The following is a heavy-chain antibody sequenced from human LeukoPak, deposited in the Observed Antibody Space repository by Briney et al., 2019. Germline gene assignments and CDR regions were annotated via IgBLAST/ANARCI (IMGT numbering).Heavy chain of an antibody. CDR2: INSDGTST. J-gene: IGHJ4*02. V-gene: IGHV3-74*01. Sequence: PGGSLRLSCAASGFPFSSYWMHWVRQAAGKGLVWVARINSDGTSTSYADSVKGRFTISRDNAKNTLYLQMNSLRAEDTAVYYCARDAPCITMIDYWGQGTLVTVSS. D-gene: IGHD3-22*01. CDR1: GFPFSSYW. CDR3: ARDAPCITMIDY.